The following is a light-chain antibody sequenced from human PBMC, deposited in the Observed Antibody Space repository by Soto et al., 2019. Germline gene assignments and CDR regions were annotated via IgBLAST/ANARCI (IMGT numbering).Light chain of an antibody. J-gene: IGKJ4*01. V-gene: IGKV3-15*01. CDR3: QQYNDWPPLT. CDR1: QSITTN. Sequence: EKVLTQSPVTLSVSLGERATLSCRASQSITTNLAWYQQKPGQAPRLLIVGASNRATGIPARFSGSGSGTEFSLTISSLQSEDSAIYYCQQYNDWPPLTFGGGTKVEI. CDR2: GAS.